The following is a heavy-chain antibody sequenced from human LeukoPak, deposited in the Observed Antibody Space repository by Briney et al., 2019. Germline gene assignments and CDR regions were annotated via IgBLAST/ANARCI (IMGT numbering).Heavy chain of an antibody. V-gene: IGHV4-38-2*02. D-gene: IGHD2-2*02. CDR1: GYAITSGYN. J-gene: IGHJ4*02. Sequence: SETLSLTCTVSGYAITSGYNWAWIRQPPGKVLEWIGSIYHSGSAYYNPSLKSRVTISVDTSKNQFSLKLSSVTAADTAVYYCVRYCSSTTCYTRAVDYWGQGTLVTVSS. CDR2: IYHSGSA. CDR3: VRYCSSTTCYTRAVDY.